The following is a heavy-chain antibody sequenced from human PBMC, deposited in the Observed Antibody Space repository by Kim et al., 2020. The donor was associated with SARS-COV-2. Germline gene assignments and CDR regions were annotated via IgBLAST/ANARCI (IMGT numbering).Heavy chain of an antibody. D-gene: IGHD6-13*01. CDR3: ECAISSSWYGDDNDD. V-gene: IGHV3-33*01. CDR1: GFTFSNSC. J-gene: IGHJ6*03. Sequence: GGSLRLSCAASGFTFSNSCMHWVRQAPGKGLEWVAVIWCDRSNKYSGYAVKGRFTISIANYKNKLKLQMNSLRPEDTAAAYCECAISSSWYGDDNDDWG. CDR2: IWCDRSNK.